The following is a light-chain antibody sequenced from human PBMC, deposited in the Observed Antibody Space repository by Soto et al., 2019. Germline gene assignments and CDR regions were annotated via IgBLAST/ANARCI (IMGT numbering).Light chain of an antibody. CDR1: QSLLNGNGYHY. CDR3: MKAQENPIT. J-gene: IGKJ5*01. Sequence: DIVMTQSPLFLPVTPGEPASISCRSSQSLLNGNGYHYLSWYLQKPGQSPQLLIYLSSDRASGVTDRFSGSGSGTAFTLKISRVEAEDVGVLYCMKAQENPITFGQGTRLEIK. CDR2: LSS. V-gene: IGKV2-28*01.